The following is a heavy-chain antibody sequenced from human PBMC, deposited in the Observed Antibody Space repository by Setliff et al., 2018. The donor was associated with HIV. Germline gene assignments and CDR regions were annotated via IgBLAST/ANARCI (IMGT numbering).Heavy chain of an antibody. CDR3: AKGRSNIVATIADY. J-gene: IGHJ4*02. CDR1: GFTFSNYG. Sequence: GGSLRLSCAASGFTFSNYGIHWVRQAPGKGLEWVAFIRYDGSIKYHADSVKGRFTISRDNSKNTLYLQMNSLTAEDTAVYYCAKGRSNIVATIADYWGQGTLVTVSS. V-gene: IGHV3-30*02. D-gene: IGHD5-12*01. CDR2: IRYDGSIK.